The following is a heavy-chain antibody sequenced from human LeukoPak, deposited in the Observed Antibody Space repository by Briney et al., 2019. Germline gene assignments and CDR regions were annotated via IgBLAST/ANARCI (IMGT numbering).Heavy chain of an antibody. CDR1: GFTFSNAW. Sequence: GGSLRLSCAASGFTFSNAWMSWVRQAPGKGLEWVGRIKSRTDGGATDYAAPVKGRFTISRDDSKNTLYLQMNSLKTEDTAVYYCTTDRGYYDSSGYYWDDAFDIWGQGTMVTVSS. CDR2: IKSRTDGGAT. CDR3: TTDRGYYDSSGYYWDDAFDI. D-gene: IGHD3-22*01. J-gene: IGHJ3*02. V-gene: IGHV3-15*01.